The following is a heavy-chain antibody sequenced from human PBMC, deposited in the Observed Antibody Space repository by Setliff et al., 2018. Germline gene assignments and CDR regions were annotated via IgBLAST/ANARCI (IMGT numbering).Heavy chain of an antibody. J-gene: IGHJ6*02. V-gene: IGHV3-21*01. D-gene: IGHD5-18*01. CDR1: GFTFSSSA. Sequence: GESLKISCAASGFTFSSSAMAWVRQAPGKGLEWVSAISSSSSHIYYADLVKGRFTISRDNAKNSLYLQMNSLRAEDTAVYYCAIPHEDTAMADDLKYYYYYYGMDVWGQGTTVTVSS. CDR3: AIPHEDTAMADDLKYYYYYYGMDV. CDR2: ISSSSSHI.